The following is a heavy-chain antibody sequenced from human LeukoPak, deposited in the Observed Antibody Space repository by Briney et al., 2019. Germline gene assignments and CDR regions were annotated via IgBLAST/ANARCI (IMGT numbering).Heavy chain of an antibody. D-gene: IGHD5-18*01. Sequence: GGSLRLSCAASEFTFSTYAMNWVRQAPGKGLEWVSAISGSGGSTYYADSVKGRFTISRDNSKNTLYLQMNSLRAEDTAVYYCAKVAGYSYVGVYYFDYWGQGTLVTVSS. CDR1: EFTFSTYA. CDR2: ISGSGGST. V-gene: IGHV3-23*01. CDR3: AKVAGYSYVGVYYFDY. J-gene: IGHJ4*02.